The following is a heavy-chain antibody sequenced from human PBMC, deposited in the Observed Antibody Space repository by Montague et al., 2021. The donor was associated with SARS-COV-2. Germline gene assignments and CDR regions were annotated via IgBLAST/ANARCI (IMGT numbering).Heavy chain of an antibody. D-gene: IGHD3-9*01. V-gene: IGHV2-5*01. CDR1: GFSLSTPNVG. CDR3: AHLIRYYDIFTGIPFDD. J-gene: IGHJ4*02. CDR2: IYSNGDK. Sequence: PALVKPTQTLTLTCTFSGFSLSTPNVGVAWIRQPPGKALEWLAVIYSNGDKRYSPSLQRRLTITKDTSRNQVVLTLTNVDPVDTATYYCAHLIRYYDIFTGIPFDDWGQGTQVTASS.